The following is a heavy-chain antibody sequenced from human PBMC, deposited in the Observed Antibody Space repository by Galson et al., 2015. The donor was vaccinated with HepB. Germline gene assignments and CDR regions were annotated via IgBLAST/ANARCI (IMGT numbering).Heavy chain of an antibody. CDR3: TRDHSSSWYTDAFDI. V-gene: IGHV3-49*03. CDR2: IRSKAYGGTT. CDR1: GFTFGDYA. D-gene: IGHD6-13*01. J-gene: IGHJ3*02. Sequence: LRLSCAASGFTFGDYAMSWFRQAPGKGLEWVGSIRSKAYGGTTEYAASVKGRFTISRDDSKSIAYLQMNSLKTEDTAVYYCTRDHSSSWYTDAFDIWGQGTMVTVSS.